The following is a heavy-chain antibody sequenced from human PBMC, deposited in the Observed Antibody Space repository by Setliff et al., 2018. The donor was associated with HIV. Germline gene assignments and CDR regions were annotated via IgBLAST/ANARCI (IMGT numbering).Heavy chain of an antibody. Sequence: GGSLRLSCEASGFTFANAWMNGVRQPPGKGLQWVGRNKNKGDGGITQYATPVRGRFTISRDDSQNTLYLQMMGLKAEDTAIYDCTTSYYDLWNGYYSHQDHWGQGTMVTVSS. CDR2: NKNKGDGGIT. V-gene: IGHV3-15*01. CDR1: GFTFANAW. J-gene: IGHJ4*02. D-gene: IGHD3-3*01. CDR3: TTSYYDLWNGYYSHQDH.